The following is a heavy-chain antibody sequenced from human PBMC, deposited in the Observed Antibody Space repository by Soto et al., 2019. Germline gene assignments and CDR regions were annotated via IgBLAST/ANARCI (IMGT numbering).Heavy chain of an antibody. J-gene: IGHJ4*02. CDR2: IRSKANSYAT. CDR1: GFTFSGSA. V-gene: IGHV3-73*01. Sequence: LRLSCAASGFTFSGSAMHWVRQASGKGLEWVGRIRSKANSYATAYAASVKGRFTISRDDSKNTAYLQMNSLKTEDTAVYYCTRLSTSMTTSDSYWGQGTLVTVSS. D-gene: IGHD4-17*01. CDR3: TRLSTSMTTSDSY.